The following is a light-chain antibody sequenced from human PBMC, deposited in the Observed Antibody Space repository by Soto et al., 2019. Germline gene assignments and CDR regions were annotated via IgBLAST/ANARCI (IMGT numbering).Light chain of an antibody. Sequence: QSVLTQPPSASGSPGQSVTISCTGTTSDVGGYNYVSWYQQHPGKAPKLIIYEVNQRPSGVPDRFSGSKSDNTASLAVSGLQAEDEADYYCSSYAGSNNLLFGGGTKLTVL. CDR2: EVN. CDR3: SSYAGSNNLL. CDR1: TSDVGGYNY. V-gene: IGLV2-8*01. J-gene: IGLJ2*01.